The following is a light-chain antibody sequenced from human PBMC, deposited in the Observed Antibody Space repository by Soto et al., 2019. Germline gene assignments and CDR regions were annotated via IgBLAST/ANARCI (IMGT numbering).Light chain of an antibody. CDR1: QSVRTN. CDR2: GAS. Sequence: EIVMTQYPDTLSVSPGETVTLTCRASQSVRTNLAWYQHKPGQSPRLLIYGASNRATGFPARFSGSGSGTEFTLTISSLEPEDFAVYYCQQYVTSSPRTFGQGTKVDIK. CDR3: QQYVTSSPRT. V-gene: IGKV3-15*01. J-gene: IGKJ1*01.